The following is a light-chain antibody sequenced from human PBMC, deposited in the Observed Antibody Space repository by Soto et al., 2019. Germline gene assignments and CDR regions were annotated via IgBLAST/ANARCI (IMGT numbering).Light chain of an antibody. V-gene: IGKV1-27*01. Sequence: DIPMTQSPSSLSASVGDRVTITCRASQGISNYLAWYQQKPGKVPKLLIYAASTLQSGVPARFSGSGSGTDFTLTISSLQPEDVATYYCQKYISALWTFGQGTKVEIK. CDR3: QKYISALWT. J-gene: IGKJ1*01. CDR1: QGISNY. CDR2: AAS.